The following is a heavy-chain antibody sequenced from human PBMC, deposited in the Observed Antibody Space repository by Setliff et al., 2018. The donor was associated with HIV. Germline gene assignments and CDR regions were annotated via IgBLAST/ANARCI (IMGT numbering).Heavy chain of an antibody. J-gene: IGHJ4*02. CDR2: MCHGGNNN. CDR1: GYSISSGYY. CDR3: ARDRKLNTYYNFWSGSEEPFDY. Sequence: PSETLSLTCAVSGYSISSGYYWGWIRQPPGKGLEWIGNMCHGGNNNYYNPSLKSRVTISVDTSKNQFFLKVTSVTAADTAVYYCARDRKLNTYYNFWSGSEEPFDYWGQGTLVTVSS. V-gene: IGHV4-38-2*02. D-gene: IGHD3-3*01.